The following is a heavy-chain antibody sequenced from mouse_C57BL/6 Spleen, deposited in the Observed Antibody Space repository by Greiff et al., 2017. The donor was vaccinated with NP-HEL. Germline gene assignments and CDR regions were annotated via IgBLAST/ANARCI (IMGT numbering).Heavy chain of an antibody. CDR1: GYAFSSSW. CDR2: IYPGDGDT. V-gene: IGHV1-82*01. Sequence: VKLMESGPELVKPGASVKISCKASGYAFSSSWMNWVKQRPGKGLEWIGRIYPGDGDTNYNGKFKGKATLTADKSSSTAYMQLSRLTSEDSAVYFCARPYGNYVRYFDVWGTGTTVTVSS. CDR3: ARPYGNYVRYFDV. D-gene: IGHD2-1*01. J-gene: IGHJ1*03.